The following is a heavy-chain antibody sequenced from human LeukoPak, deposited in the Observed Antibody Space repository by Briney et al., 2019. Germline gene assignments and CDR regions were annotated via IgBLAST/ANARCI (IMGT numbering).Heavy chain of an antibody. V-gene: IGHV4-59*12. Sequence: SETLSLTCTVSVGSISSYYWSWLRQPPGKGLEGIGYIYYSGSTNYNPSLKSRITISVDTSKNQFSLKLSSVTAADTAVYYCARTFSSYYGSGSYYNRDAFDIWGQGTMVTVSS. D-gene: IGHD3-10*01. CDR1: VGSISSYY. CDR3: ARTFSSYYGSGSYYNRDAFDI. J-gene: IGHJ3*02. CDR2: IYYSGST.